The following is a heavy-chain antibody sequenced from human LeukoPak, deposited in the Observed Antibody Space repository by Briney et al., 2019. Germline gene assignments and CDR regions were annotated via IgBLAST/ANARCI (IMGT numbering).Heavy chain of an antibody. CDR1: GFIFSSNG. V-gene: IGHV3-23*01. D-gene: IGHD3-3*01. Sequence: GGSLILSCTASGFIFSSNGMAWVRQAPGKGPEWVSFINGGGGSTLYADSVKGRFTISRDNSNNTLFLQMNSLRAEDTAVYYCAKGFSRAFDIWGQGSWSPSLQ. J-gene: IGHJ3*02. CDR2: INGGGGST. CDR3: AKGFSRAFDI.